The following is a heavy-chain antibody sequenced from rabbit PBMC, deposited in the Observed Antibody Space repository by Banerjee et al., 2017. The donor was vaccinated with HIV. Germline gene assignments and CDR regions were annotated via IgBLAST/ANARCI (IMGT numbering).Heavy chain of an antibody. V-gene: IGHV1S40*01. CDR3: ARDLAGVSGWNFNW. D-gene: IGHD1-1*01. Sequence: QSLEESGGGLVKPEGSLTLTCKTSGFDLSSYYHMCWVRQDPGKGLEWMACIYAGSSGTTYYVSWAKGGIPIAKTSSTTVTLQMTSLTAADTATQFCARDLAGVSGWNFNWWCPGALVT. J-gene: IGHJ4*01. CDR2: IYAGSSGTT. CDR1: GFDLSSYYH.